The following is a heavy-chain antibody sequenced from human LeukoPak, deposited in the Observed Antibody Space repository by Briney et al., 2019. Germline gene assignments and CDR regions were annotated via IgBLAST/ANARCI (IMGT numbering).Heavy chain of an antibody. D-gene: IGHD2-2*01. CDR1: GGSFSGYY. CDR3: ARPLYGTSTSCSAFDY. J-gene: IGHJ4*02. V-gene: IGHV4-34*01. Sequence: PSETLSLTCAVYGGSFSGYYWSWIRQPPGKGLEWIGEINHSGSTNYNPSLKSRVTISVDTSKNQFSLKLSSVTAADTAVYYCARPLYGTSTSCSAFDYWGQGTLVTVSS. CDR2: INHSGST.